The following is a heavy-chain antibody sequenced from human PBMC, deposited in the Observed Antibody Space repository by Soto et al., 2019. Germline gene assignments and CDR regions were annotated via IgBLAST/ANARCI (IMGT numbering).Heavy chain of an antibody. V-gene: IGHV3-33*01. Sequence: GGSLRLSCAASGFTFSSYGMHWVRQAPGKGLEWVAVIWYDGSNKYYADSVKGRFTISRDNSKNTLYLQMNSLRAEDTAVYYCARDGLDIVVVVAATPDYYGMDVWGQGTTVTVSS. D-gene: IGHD2-15*01. CDR3: ARDGLDIVVVVAATPDYYGMDV. J-gene: IGHJ6*02. CDR1: GFTFSSYG. CDR2: IWYDGSNK.